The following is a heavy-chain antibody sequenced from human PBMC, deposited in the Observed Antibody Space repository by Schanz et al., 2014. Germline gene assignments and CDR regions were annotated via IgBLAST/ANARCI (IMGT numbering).Heavy chain of an antibody. D-gene: IGHD3-22*01. Sequence: QVQLVQSGAEVKKPGSSVKVSCKASGGTFSSFAIFWVRQAPGQGLEWMGTIIPILDITNYAQKFQGRVTITLDKSTITAYMELSNLRSEDTAVYYCARAGQDYSDSSGYATYYFGNWGQGTLVTVSS. CDR2: IIPILDIT. J-gene: IGHJ4*02. V-gene: IGHV1-69*04. CDR3: ARAGQDYSDSSGYATYYFGN. CDR1: GGTFSSFA.